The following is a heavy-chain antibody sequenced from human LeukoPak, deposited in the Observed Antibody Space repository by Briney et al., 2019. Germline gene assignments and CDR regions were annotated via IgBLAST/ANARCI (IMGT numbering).Heavy chain of an antibody. V-gene: IGHV1-3*01. CDR1: GYTFTSYA. CDR3: ARDRKTTSGFDN. Sequence: ASVKVSCKASGYTFTSYAMHWVRQAPGQRLEWMGWINAGNGNTKYSQKFQGRVTITRDTSASTAYMELSSLRSEDTAVYYCARDRKTTSGFDNWGQGPLVTVSP. D-gene: IGHD2-2*01. J-gene: IGHJ4*02. CDR2: INAGNGNT.